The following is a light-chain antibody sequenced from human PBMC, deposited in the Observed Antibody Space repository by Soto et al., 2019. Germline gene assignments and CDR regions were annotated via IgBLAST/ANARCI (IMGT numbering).Light chain of an antibody. CDR2: WAS. V-gene: IGKV4-1*01. CDR1: QSVLYSSNNKNY. CDR3: QQYFRTLT. J-gene: IGKJ2*01. Sequence: DIVMTQCPDSLAVSLGERATINCKSSQSVLYSSNNKNYLAWYQQKPGQPPKLLIYWASTRESGVPDRFSGSGSGTDFTLTISSLQAEDVAVYYCQQYFRTLTFGQGTKLEIK.